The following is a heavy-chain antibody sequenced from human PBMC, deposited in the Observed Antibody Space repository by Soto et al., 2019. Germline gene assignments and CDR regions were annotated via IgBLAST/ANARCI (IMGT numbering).Heavy chain of an antibody. D-gene: IGHD2-8*01. CDR1: GYSFTSFW. V-gene: IGHV5-10-1*01. CDR2: IDPSDSYT. J-gene: IGHJ6*02. CDR3: ARPAKYCTSGRCLGDYYFYGMDL. Sequence: GESLKISCEGSGYSFTSFWISWVRQVPGKGLEWMGRIDPSDSYTNYSPSFKGHVTFSVDMSTSTAYLHWSSLQASDTALYYCARPAKYCTSGRCLGDYYFYGMDLWGQGTMVTVSS.